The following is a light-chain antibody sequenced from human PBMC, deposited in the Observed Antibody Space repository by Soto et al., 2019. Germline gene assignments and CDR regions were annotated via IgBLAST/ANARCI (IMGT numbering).Light chain of an antibody. CDR3: QQYGNSIPIT. CDR1: QSVSSN. J-gene: IGKJ5*01. V-gene: IGKV3-20*01. Sequence: EIVLTQSPATLSLSPGERATLSCRASQSVSSNLAWYQQKPGQAPRLLIYGASTRATGIPDRFSGSGSGTDFTLTISRLEPEDFAVYYCQQYGNSIPITFGHGTRLEIK. CDR2: GAS.